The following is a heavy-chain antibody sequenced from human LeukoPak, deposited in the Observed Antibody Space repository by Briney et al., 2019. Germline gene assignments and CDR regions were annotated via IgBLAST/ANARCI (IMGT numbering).Heavy chain of an antibody. J-gene: IGHJ4*02. Sequence: SGPTLVKPTQTLTLTCTFSGFSLSTRNLAVAWIRQPPGKALEWLALIYWDDDKRYNPSLEKRLATSKDTSKNQVTLTMTNMDPVDTGTYFCAHSPKYYYSDSWGQGALVTVSS. CDR2: IYWDDDK. D-gene: IGHD2/OR15-2a*01. V-gene: IGHV2-5*02. CDR1: GFSLSTRNLA. CDR3: AHSPKYYYSDS.